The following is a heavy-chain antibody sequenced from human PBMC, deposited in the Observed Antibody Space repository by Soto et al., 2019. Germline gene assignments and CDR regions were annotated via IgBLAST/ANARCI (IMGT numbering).Heavy chain of an antibody. J-gene: IGHJ3*02. V-gene: IGHV5-51*01. CDR3: ASQVYCSGGSCLAFDI. CDR1: GYSFTSYW. Sequence: PGESLKISCKGSGYSFTSYWIGWVRQMPGKGLEWMGIIYPGDSDTRYSPSFQGQVTISADKSISTAYLQWSSLKASDTAMYYCASQVYCSGGSCLAFDIWGQGTMVTVSS. D-gene: IGHD2-15*01. CDR2: IYPGDSDT.